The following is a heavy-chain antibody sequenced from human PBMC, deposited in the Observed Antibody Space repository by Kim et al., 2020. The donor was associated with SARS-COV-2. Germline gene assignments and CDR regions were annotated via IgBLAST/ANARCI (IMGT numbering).Heavy chain of an antibody. D-gene: IGHD6-19*01. J-gene: IGHJ6*02. V-gene: IGHV4-39*01. CDR3: ARLRGAVAGTTYGMDV. Sequence: SLKSRVTISVDTSKNQFSLKLSSVTAADTAVYYCARLRGAVAGTTYGMDVWGQGTTVTVSS.